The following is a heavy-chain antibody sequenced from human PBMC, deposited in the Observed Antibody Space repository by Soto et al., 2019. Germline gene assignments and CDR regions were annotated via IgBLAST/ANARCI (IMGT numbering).Heavy chain of an antibody. CDR1: GFTFSSYG. CDR2: IWYDGSNK. V-gene: IGHV3-33*01. Sequence: GGSLRLSCAASGFTFSSYGMHWVRQAPGKGLEWVAVIWYDGSNKYYADSVKGRFTISRDNSKNTLYLQMNSLRAEDTAVYYCARDRVRNYYDSSGYDAFDIWGQGTMGTVSS. CDR3: ARDRVRNYYDSSGYDAFDI. D-gene: IGHD3-22*01. J-gene: IGHJ3*02.